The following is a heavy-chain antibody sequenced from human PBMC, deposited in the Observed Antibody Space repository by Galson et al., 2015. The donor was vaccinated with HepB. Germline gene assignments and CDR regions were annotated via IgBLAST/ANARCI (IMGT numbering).Heavy chain of an antibody. V-gene: IGHV3-7*03. CDR3: AGGDGWVFNY. Sequence: SLRLSCAASGFTFSTFWMSWFRQAPGKGLEWVANIIQDGSEKYSVDSVKGRFTISRDNDKNSLYLQMNNLRAEDTAVYFCAGGDGWVFNYWGQGTLVTVSS. CDR1: GFTFSTFW. CDR2: IIQDGSEK. D-gene: IGHD5-24*01. J-gene: IGHJ4*02.